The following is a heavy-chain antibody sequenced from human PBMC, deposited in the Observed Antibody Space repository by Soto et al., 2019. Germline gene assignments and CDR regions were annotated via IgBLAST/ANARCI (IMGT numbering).Heavy chain of an antibody. CDR1: GYTLTELS. J-gene: IGHJ4*02. Sequence: GASVKVSCKVSGYTLTELSMHWVRQAPGKGFEWMGGFDPEDGETIYAQKFQGRVTMTEDTSTDTAYMELSSLRSEDTAVYYCATDGGIRNWNDLLTFDYWGQGTLVTVSS. D-gene: IGHD1-20*01. CDR3: ATDGGIRNWNDLLTFDY. V-gene: IGHV1-24*01. CDR2: FDPEDGET.